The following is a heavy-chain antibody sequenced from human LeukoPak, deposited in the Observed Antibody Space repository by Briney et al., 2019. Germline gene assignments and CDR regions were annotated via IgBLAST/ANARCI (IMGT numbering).Heavy chain of an antibody. CDR3: ARVYYYDFWSGYDYYYYGMDV. D-gene: IGHD3-3*01. CDR2: IYYSGST. J-gene: IGHJ6*02. CDR1: GGSISSYY. V-gene: IGHV4-59*12. Sequence: PSETLSLTCTVSGGSISSYYWSWIRQPPGKGLEWIGYIYYSGSTNYNPSLKSRVTISVDTSKNQFSLKLSSVTAADTAVYYCARVYYYDFWSGYDYYYYGMDVWGQGTTVTVSS.